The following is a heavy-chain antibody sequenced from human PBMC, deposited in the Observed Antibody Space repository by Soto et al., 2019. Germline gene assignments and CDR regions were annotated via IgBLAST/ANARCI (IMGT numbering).Heavy chain of an antibody. J-gene: IGHJ3*02. CDR3: ASPYDLIDAFAAFYI. Sequence: QVQLVQSGDEVKKPGSSVKVSCKASGGTFSSYAISWVRQAPGQGLEWMGGIIPIFGTANYAQKFQGRVTSTADEYTSTAYMELSSLRSEYPAVYDCASPYDLIDAFAAFYIWGQGKMVTVSS. CDR1: GGTFSSYA. D-gene: IGHD3-16*01. CDR2: IIPIFGTA. V-gene: IGHV1-69*01.